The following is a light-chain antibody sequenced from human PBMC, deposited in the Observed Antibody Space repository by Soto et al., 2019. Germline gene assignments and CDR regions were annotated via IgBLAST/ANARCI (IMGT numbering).Light chain of an antibody. CDR3: AAWDNSLDGFYL. V-gene: IGLV1-44*01. Sequence: QSALTQPPSASGTPGQGVTISWSGSSSNTGSNSVNWYQQFPGRAPKLLMYYDNQRPSGVPERFSGSKSGTSASLAISGLQSEDEADYFCAAWDNSLDGFYLFGTGTKVTVL. CDR2: YDN. J-gene: IGLJ1*01. CDR1: SSNTGSNS.